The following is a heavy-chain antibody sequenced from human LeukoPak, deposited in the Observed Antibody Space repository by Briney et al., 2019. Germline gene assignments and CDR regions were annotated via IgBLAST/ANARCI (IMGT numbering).Heavy chain of an antibody. J-gene: IGHJ4*02. V-gene: IGHV4-34*01. CDR1: GGSFSGYY. D-gene: IGHD5-18*01. CDR3: AIRGYSYGYLSY. CDR2: INHSGST. Sequence: SDTLSLTCAVYGGSFSGYYWSWIRQPPGKGLAWIGEINHSGSTNYNPSLRSRVTISVDTSKNQFSLKLSSVTAADTAVYYCAIRGYSYGYLSYWGQGTLVTVSS.